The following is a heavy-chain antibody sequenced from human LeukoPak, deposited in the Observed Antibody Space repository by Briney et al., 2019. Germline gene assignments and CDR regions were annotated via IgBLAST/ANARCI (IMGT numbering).Heavy chain of an antibody. CDR1: GFTFSSYA. D-gene: IGHD2-15*01. J-gene: IGHJ4*02. Sequence: GGSLRLSCAASGFTFSSYAMYWVRQAPGKGLEWVSGIFGSGGSTHYADSVKGRFTISRDNSKNTVYLQMNSLRAEDTAVYYCAKGGCRGTCNPLAYWGQGALVTVSP. V-gene: IGHV3-23*01. CDR2: IFGSGGST. CDR3: AKGGCRGTCNPLAY.